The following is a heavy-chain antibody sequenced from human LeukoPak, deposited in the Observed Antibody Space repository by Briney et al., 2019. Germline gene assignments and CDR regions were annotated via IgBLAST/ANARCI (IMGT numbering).Heavy chain of an antibody. Sequence: GSLRLSCAASGFTFSDYYMSWIRQAPGKGLEWVSYISSSGSTIYYADSVKGRFTISRDNAKNSLYLQMNILRAEDTAVYYCARDRYSSSWEKIFDYWGQGTLVNVSS. V-gene: IGHV3-11*01. CDR2: ISSSGSTI. D-gene: IGHD6-13*01. CDR3: ARDRYSSSWEKIFDY. CDR1: GFTFSDYY. J-gene: IGHJ4*02.